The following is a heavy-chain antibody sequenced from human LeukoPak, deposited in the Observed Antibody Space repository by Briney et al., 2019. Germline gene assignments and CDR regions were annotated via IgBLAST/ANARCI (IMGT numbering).Heavy chain of an antibody. CDR3: ARGAYSSGWAYFDH. V-gene: IGHV3-7*01. CDR2: INQDGGER. CDR1: GITFSNFW. J-gene: IGHJ4*02. D-gene: IGHD6-19*01. Sequence: GGSLRLSCAVSGITFSNFWMTWVRQAPGKGLEWVANINQDGGERYYVDSVKGRFTISRDNAKNSVYLHMDSLRAEDTAVYYCARGAYSSGWAYFDHWGQGTLVTVSS.